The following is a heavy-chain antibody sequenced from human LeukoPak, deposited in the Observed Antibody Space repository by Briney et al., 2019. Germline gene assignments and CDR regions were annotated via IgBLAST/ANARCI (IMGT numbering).Heavy chain of an antibody. CDR2: IYHSGNT. Sequence: SETLSLTCSVSGYSISTSYYWGWIRQPPGKGLEWIGSIYHSGNTYSNPSLKSRVTISVDTSKNQFSLKLNSETAADTAVYYCARAGYGDSDFDYWGQGTLVTVSS. J-gene: IGHJ4*02. CDR3: ARAGYGDSDFDY. V-gene: IGHV4-38-2*02. D-gene: IGHD4-17*01. CDR1: GYSISTSYY.